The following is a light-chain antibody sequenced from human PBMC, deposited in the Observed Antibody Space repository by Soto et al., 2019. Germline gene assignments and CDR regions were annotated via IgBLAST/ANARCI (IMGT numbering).Light chain of an antibody. CDR2: ENN. CDR3: GTWDSSLSAGV. V-gene: IGLV1-51*02. Sequence: QSVLTQPPSVSAAPGQKVTISCSGRSSNIGNNYVSWYQQLPGTAPKLLIFENNKRPSGIPDRFSGSKSGTSATLGITGLQTGDEAVYYCGTWDSSLSAGVFGGGTKLTVL. J-gene: IGLJ2*01. CDR1: SSNIGNNY.